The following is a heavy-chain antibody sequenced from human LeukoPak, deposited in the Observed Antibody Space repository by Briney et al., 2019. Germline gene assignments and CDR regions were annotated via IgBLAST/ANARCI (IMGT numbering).Heavy chain of an antibody. D-gene: IGHD2-21*02. Sequence: SGTLSLTCTVSGGSISSYYWSWTRQPAGKGLEWIGRIYTSGSTNYNPSLKSRVTMSVDTSKNQFSLKLSSVTAADTAVYYCARETYCGGDCYWIDYWGQGTLVTVSS. J-gene: IGHJ4*02. V-gene: IGHV4-4*07. CDR2: IYTSGST. CDR1: GGSISSYY. CDR3: ARETYCGGDCYWIDY.